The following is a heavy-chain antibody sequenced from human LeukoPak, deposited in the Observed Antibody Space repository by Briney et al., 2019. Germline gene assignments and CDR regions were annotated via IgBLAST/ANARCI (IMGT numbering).Heavy chain of an antibody. Sequence: RGSLRLSCAASGFTFDDYAMHWVRQAPGKGLEWVSLINWDGSSTYYADSVKGRFTISRDNSKNSLYLQMNSLRAEDTALYYCAKTGSSWAHFDYWGQGTLVTVSS. J-gene: IGHJ4*02. D-gene: IGHD6-13*01. CDR3: AKTGSSWAHFDY. CDR2: INWDGSST. V-gene: IGHV3-43D*04. CDR1: GFTFDDYA.